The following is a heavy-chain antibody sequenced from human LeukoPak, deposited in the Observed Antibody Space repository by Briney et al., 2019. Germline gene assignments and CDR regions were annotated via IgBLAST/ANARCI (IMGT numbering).Heavy chain of an antibody. D-gene: IGHD2-15*01. CDR2: IIPIFDTT. Sequence: SVKVSCKASGGTFNTYAISWVRQAPGQGLEWMGGIIPIFDTTHYAHNFQGRVTITAEKSTTTAYMELSSLRSEDTGVYYCARGIWEVRQGVAPLDPFDPWGQGTLVTVSS. J-gene: IGHJ5*02. CDR3: ARGIWEVRQGVAPLDPFDP. CDR1: GGTFNTYA. V-gene: IGHV1-69*06.